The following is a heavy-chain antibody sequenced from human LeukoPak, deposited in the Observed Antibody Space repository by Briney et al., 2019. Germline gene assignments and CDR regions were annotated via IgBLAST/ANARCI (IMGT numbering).Heavy chain of an antibody. D-gene: IGHD6-6*01. CDR2: INPNSGGT. CDR1: GYTFTGYY. V-gene: IGHV1-2*02. CDR3: ARDRAYSSSLLGSDY. Sequence: EASVKVSCKASGYTFTGYYMHWVRQAPGQGLEWMGWINPNSGGTNYAQKFQGRVTMTRDTSISTAYMELSRLRSDDTAVYYCARDRAYSSSLLGSDYWGQGTLVTVSS. J-gene: IGHJ4*02.